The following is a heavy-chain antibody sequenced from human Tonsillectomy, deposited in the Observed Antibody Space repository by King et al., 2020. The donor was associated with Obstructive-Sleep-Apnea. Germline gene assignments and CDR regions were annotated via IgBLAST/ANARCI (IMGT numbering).Heavy chain of an antibody. CDR3: VKGDYGSGQSGGDV. Sequence: VQLVESGGGLVQPGRSLRLSCAVSGFTFDDYAMHLVRQAPWKGLDWVSGISWNSGTIGYVDSVKGRLTISRDNAKNSLYLQMNSLRAEDTAWYYCVKGDYGSGQSGGDVWGQGTTVTVSS. V-gene: IGHV3-9*01. CDR1: GFTFDDYA. CDR2: ISWNSGTI. D-gene: IGHD3-10*01. J-gene: IGHJ6*02.